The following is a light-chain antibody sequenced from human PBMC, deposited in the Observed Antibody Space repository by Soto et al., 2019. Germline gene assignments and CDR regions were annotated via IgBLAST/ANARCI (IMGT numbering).Light chain of an antibody. J-gene: IGKJ1*01. CDR2: GAS. CDR3: QQSFSTPWT. V-gene: IGKV3-20*01. CDR1: QTVSSSY. Sequence: EIVLTQSPGTLSLSPGERATLSCRASQTVSSSYLAWYQQKPGQAPRLLIYGASTRATGIPGRFSGSASGTDFTLTISRLEPEDFATYYCQQSFSTPWTFGQGTKVEL.